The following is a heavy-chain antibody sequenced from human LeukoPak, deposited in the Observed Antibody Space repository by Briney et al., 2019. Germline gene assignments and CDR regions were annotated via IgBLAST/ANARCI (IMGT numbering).Heavy chain of an antibody. CDR3: ASLRPIAYYYYGMDV. D-gene: IGHD5-12*01. CDR2: INHSGST. V-gene: IGHV4-34*01. J-gene: IGHJ6*02. CDR1: GGSFSGYY. Sequence: SETLSLTCAVYGGSFSGYYWSWIRQPPGEGLEWIGEINHSGSTNYNPSLKSRVTISVDTSKNQFSLKLSSVTAADTAVYYCASLRPIAYYYYGMDVWGQGTTVTVSS.